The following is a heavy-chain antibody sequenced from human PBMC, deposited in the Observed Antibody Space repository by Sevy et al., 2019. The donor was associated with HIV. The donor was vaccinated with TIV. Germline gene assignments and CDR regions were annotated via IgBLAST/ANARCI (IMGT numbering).Heavy chain of an antibody. D-gene: IGHD3-22*01. CDR2: INSISTYI. CDR3: ARGPDYYDSSGYYYQ. CDR1: GFTFSSYS. J-gene: IGHJ4*02. Sequence: GGSLRLSCAASGFTFSSYSMHWVRRAPGKVLEWVSSINSISTYIYYADSVKGRFTISRDNAKNSLYLQMNSLRAEDTAVYYCARGPDYYDSSGYYYQWGQGTLVTVSS. V-gene: IGHV3-21*01.